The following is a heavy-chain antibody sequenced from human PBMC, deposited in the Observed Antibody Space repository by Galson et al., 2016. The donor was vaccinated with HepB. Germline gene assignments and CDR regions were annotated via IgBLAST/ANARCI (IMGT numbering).Heavy chain of an antibody. J-gene: IGHJ4*01. D-gene: IGHD3-10*01. Sequence: SETLSLTCTVSGESLSGYLWSWIRQPPGKGLEWIGEVNHRGTTNYDPSLESRVTISADTSKNQFSLNLSSVTAADTAVYFCARDGFPGFGSFFDYWGHGALVTVSS. CDR1: GESLSGYL. V-gene: IGHV4-34*01. CDR3: ARDGFPGFGSFFDY. CDR2: VNHRGTT.